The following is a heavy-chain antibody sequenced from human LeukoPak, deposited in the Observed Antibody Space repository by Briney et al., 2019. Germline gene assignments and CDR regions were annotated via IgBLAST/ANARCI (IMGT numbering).Heavy chain of an antibody. D-gene: IGHD3-9*01. CDR1: GYTFTGYY. J-gene: IGHJ4*02. CDR2: INPNSGGT. Sequence: GASVKVSCKASGYTFTGYYVHWVRQAPGQGLEWMGWINPNSGGTNYAQKFQGRDTMTRDTSISTAYMELSRLRSDDTAVYYCARVRGYFDWLPPFDYWGQGTLVTVSS. CDR3: ARVRGYFDWLPPFDY. V-gene: IGHV1-2*02.